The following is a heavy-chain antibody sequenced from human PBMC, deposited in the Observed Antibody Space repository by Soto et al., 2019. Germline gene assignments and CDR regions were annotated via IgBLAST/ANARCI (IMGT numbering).Heavy chain of an antibody. CDR2: IYYSGTT. J-gene: IGHJ5*02. CDR3: AGDSNVQKGSAP. CDR1: GGSISNYY. D-gene: IGHD3-3*02. Sequence: SETLSLTCTVSGGSISNYYWSWIRQPPGKGLEWIGYIYYSGTTNYNPSLKSRLSISVDTSKNQFSLKLSSVTAADTAVYYCAGDSNVQKGSAPWGQGSLVPVSS. V-gene: IGHV4-59*01.